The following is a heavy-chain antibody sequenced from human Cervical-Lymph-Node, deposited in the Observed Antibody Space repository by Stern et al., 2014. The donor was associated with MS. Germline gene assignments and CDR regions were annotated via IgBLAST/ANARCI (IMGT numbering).Heavy chain of an antibody. V-gene: IGHV4-31*03. CDR3: ARDGFSYDSGGFPQDPYFVY. J-gene: IGHJ4*02. CDR1: GGSISNGGYY. CDR2: IYYSGNS. D-gene: IGHD3-22*01. Sequence: QVQLQESGPGLVKPSQTLSLTCTVSGGSISNGGYYWSWIRQHPGKGLEGIGYIYYSGNSYYNPSLQSRVTISVDTSKNQFSLKLTSVTAADTAVYFCARDGFSYDSGGFPQDPYFVYWGQGTLVTVSS.